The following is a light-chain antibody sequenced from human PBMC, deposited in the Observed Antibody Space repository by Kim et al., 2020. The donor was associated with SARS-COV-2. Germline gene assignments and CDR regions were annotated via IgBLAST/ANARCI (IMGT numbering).Light chain of an antibody. J-gene: IGLJ2*01. Sequence: SVSPGQTASITCSGDKLGDKYACWYQQKPGQSPVLVIYQDSKRPSGIPERFSGSNSGNTATLTISGTQAMDEADYYCQAWESSTATFGGGTQLTVL. CDR3: QAWESSTAT. CDR1: KLGDKY. V-gene: IGLV3-1*01. CDR2: QDS.